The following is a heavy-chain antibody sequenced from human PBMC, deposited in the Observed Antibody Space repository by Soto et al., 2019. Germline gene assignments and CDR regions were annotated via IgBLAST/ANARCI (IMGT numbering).Heavy chain of an antibody. CDR1: GYTFTSYG. CDR3: ARVGDGGIAARPFDY. CDR2: ISAYNGNT. J-gene: IGHJ4*02. D-gene: IGHD6-6*01. V-gene: IGHV1-18*01. Sequence: ASVKVSCKASGYTFTSYGISWVRQAPGQGLEWMGWISAYNGNTNYAQKLQGRVTMTTDTSTSTVYMELRSLRSDDTAVYYCARVGDGGIAARPFDYWGQGTLVTVSS.